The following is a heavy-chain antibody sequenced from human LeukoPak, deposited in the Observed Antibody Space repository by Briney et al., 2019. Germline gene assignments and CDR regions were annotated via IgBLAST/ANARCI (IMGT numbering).Heavy chain of an antibody. V-gene: IGHV3-53*01. CDR3: ARGVWSDEGLDS. Sequence: GGSLRLSCAASGFTVSSNYMSWVRQAPGKGLEWVSVIYSGGSTYYADSVKGRFTISRDNAKNSVYLQMNSLRAEDTAVYYCARGVWSDEGLDSWGQGTLVIVSS. D-gene: IGHD1-1*01. J-gene: IGHJ4*02. CDR1: GFTVSSNY. CDR2: IYSGGST.